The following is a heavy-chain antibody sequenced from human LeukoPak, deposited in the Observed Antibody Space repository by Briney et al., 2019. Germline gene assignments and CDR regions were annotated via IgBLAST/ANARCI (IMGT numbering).Heavy chain of an antibody. V-gene: IGHV3-7*01. Sequence: GGSLRLSCAASGFTFSSYWMSWVRQAPGKGLEWVANIKQDGSEKYSVDSVKGRFTISRDNAKNSLYMQMNSLRAEDTAVYYCARIMSASLWRSYGSYYYYYDMDITGKGTTVTVSS. CDR1: GFTFSSYW. D-gene: IGHD2-2*03. J-gene: IGHJ6*03. CDR3: ARIMSASLWRSYGSYYYYYDMDI. CDR2: IKQDGSEK.